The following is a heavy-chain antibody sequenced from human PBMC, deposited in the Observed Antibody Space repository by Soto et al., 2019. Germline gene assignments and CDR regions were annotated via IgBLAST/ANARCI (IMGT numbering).Heavy chain of an antibody. D-gene: IGHD4-17*01. CDR2: MNPNSGNT. J-gene: IGHJ4*02. CDR1: GYTFTSYD. Sequence: ASVKVSCTASGYTFTSYDINWVRQATGQGLEWMGWMNPNSGNTGYAQKFQGRVTMTRNTSISTAYMELSSLRSEDTAVYYCARGARSIQYGDYLAYFDYWGQGTLVTVSS. V-gene: IGHV1-8*01. CDR3: ARGARSIQYGDYLAYFDY.